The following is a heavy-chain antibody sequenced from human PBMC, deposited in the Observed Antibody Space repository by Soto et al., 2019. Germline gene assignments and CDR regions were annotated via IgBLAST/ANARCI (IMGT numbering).Heavy chain of an antibody. CDR3: ARYYRIIAAARNFVY. J-gene: IGHJ4*02. CDR1: GFTFSSYG. CDR2: IWYDGSNK. V-gene: IGHV3-33*01. D-gene: IGHD6-13*01. Sequence: GGSLRLPSAASGFTFSSYGMHWVRQPPGKGMEWVAVIWYDGSNKYYADSVKGRFTISRDNSKNTLYLQMNSLRAEDTAVYYCARYYRIIAAARNFVYWGQGTLLSVSS.